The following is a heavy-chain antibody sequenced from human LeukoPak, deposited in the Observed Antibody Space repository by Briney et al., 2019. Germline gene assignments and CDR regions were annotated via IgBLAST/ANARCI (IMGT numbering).Heavy chain of an antibody. V-gene: IGHV3-11*06. J-gene: IGHJ4*02. CDR2: ISSSSSYT. CDR3: ARDHPTDTAMVGGDY. Sequence: GGSLRLSCAASGFTFSDYYTSWIRQAPGKGLEWVSYISSSSSYTNYADSVKGRFTISRDNAKNSLYLQMNSLRAEDTAVYYCARDHPTDTAMVGGDYWGQGTLVTVSS. D-gene: IGHD5-18*01. CDR1: GFTFSDYY.